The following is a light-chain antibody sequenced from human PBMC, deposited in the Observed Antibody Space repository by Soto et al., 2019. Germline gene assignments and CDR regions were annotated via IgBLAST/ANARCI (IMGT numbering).Light chain of an antibody. J-gene: IGKJ1*01. CDR3: QQYGNSPLWA. CDR2: GAS. V-gene: IGKV3-20*01. Sequence: EIVLTQSPGTLSLSPGERATLSCRASQSVYSSYLAWYQQKPGQAPRLLIFGASSRAASIPDRFSGSGSGTDFTLTIIRLEPEDFAVYYCQQYGNSPLWAFGQVTKVEIK. CDR1: QSVYSSY.